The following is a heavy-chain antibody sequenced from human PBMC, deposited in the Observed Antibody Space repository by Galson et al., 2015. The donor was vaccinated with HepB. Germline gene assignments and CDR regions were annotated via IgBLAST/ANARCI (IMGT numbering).Heavy chain of an antibody. D-gene: IGHD2-15*01. J-gene: IGHJ6*02. CDR2: ISSSSSYI. V-gene: IGHV3-21*01. Sequence: SLRLSCAASGFTFSSYSMNWVRQAPGKGLEWVSSISSSSSYIYYADSVKGRFTISRDNAKNSLYLQMNSLRAEDTAVYYCARWGGRGYLEGMDVWGQGTTVTVSS. CDR3: ARWGGRGYLEGMDV. CDR1: GFTFSSYS.